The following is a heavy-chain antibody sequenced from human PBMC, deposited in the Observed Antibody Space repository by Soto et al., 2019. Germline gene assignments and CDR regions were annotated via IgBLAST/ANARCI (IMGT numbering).Heavy chain of an antibody. CDR1: GVSISSGGYY. V-gene: IGHV4-31*03. CDR3: ARAKRITMVRGVKYYYYYGMDV. J-gene: IGHJ6*02. CDR2: IYYSGST. Sequence: PSETLSLTCTVSGVSISSGGYYWSWIRQHPGKGLEWIGYIYYSGSTYYNPSLKSRVTISVDTSKNQFSLKLSSVTAADTAVYYCARAKRITMVRGVKYYYYYGMDVWGQGTTVTVSS. D-gene: IGHD3-10*01.